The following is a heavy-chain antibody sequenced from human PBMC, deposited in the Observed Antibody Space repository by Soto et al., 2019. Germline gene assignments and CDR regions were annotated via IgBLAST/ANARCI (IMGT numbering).Heavy chain of an antibody. CDR1: GFTFSSYG. Sequence: QVQLVESGGGVVQPGRSLRLSCAASGFTFSSYGMHWVRQAPGKGLEWVAHISYDGSNKNSVDSVKGRFTISRDNSKNTVYLQMNSLSFEDTAVYYCAKDTYYHYRSGYYVFDYWGQGTLVTVSS. CDR3: AKDTYYHYRSGYYVFDY. CDR2: ISYDGSNK. J-gene: IGHJ4*02. D-gene: IGHD3-3*02. V-gene: IGHV3-30*18.